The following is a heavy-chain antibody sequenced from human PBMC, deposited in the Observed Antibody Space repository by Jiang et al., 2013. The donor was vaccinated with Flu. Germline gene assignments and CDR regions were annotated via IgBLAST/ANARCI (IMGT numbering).Heavy chain of an antibody. Sequence: KPSQTLSLTCTVSGGSISSGGYYWSWIRQHPGKGLEWIGYIYYSGSTYYNPSLKSRVTISVDTSKNQFSLKLSSVTAADTAVYYCARSSPQVWELSGFDYWGQGTLVTVSS. V-gene: IGHV4-31*03. J-gene: IGHJ4*02. CDR2: IYYSGST. CDR3: ARSSPQVWELSGFDY. CDR1: GGSISSGGYY. D-gene: IGHD3-16*02.